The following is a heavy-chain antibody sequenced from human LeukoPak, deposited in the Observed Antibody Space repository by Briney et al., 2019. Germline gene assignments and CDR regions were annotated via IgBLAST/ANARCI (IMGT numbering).Heavy chain of an antibody. D-gene: IGHD4-17*01. CDR3: ARGEGDYGDYSDY. Sequence: SETLSLTCTVSGGSISPKTYYWGWIRQPPGKGLEWIGSIDFSGSPDYSSALKRRVTISLDTSMKQFSLKLSYVTAADTAVYYCARGEGDYGDYSDYWGQGILVTVSS. CDR2: IDFSGSP. V-gene: IGHV4-39*01. J-gene: IGHJ4*02. CDR1: GGSISPKTYY.